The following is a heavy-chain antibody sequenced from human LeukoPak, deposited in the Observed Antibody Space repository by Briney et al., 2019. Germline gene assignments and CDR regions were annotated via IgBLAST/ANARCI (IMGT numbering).Heavy chain of an antibody. D-gene: IGHD6-19*01. CDR1: GGSISSYY. V-gene: IGHV4-59*01. CDR2: IYYSGST. CDR3: ARAVAGHNYYYYYYMDV. Sequence: SETLSLTCTVSGGSISSYYWSWIRQPPGKGLEWIGYIYYSGSTNYNPSLKSRVTISVDMSKNQFSLKLSSVTAADTAVYYCARAVAGHNYYYYYYMDVWGKGTTVTVSS. J-gene: IGHJ6*03.